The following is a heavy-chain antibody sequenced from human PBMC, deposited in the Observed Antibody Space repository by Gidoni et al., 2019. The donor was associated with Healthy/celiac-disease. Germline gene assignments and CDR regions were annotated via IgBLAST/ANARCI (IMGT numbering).Heavy chain of an antibody. CDR3: ARNFGGVGATFRGYYYYMDV. J-gene: IGHJ6*03. D-gene: IGHD1-26*01. Sequence: QLQLQESGPGLVKPSETLSLTCTVSGGSISSSSYYWGWIRPPPGKGLEWIGSIYYSGSTYYNPSLKSRVTISVDTSKNQFSLKLSSVTAADTAVYYCARNFGGVGATFRGYYYYMDVWGKGTTVTVSS. V-gene: IGHV4-39*01. CDR1: GGSISSSSYY. CDR2: IYYSGST.